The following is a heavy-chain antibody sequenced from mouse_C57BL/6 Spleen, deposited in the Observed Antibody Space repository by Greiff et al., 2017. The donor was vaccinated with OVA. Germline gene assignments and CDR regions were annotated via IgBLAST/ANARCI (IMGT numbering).Heavy chain of an antibody. CDR2: IRSKSNNYAT. Sequence: EVKLVESGGGLVQPKGSLKLSCAASGFSFNTYAMNWVRQAPGKGLEWVARIRSKSNNYATYYADSVKDRFTISRDDSESMLYLQMNNLKTEETTMYYCVRHEDGNPFAYWGQGTLVTVSA. V-gene: IGHV10-1*01. D-gene: IGHD2-1*01. J-gene: IGHJ3*01. CDR1: GFSFNTYA. CDR3: VRHEDGNPFAY.